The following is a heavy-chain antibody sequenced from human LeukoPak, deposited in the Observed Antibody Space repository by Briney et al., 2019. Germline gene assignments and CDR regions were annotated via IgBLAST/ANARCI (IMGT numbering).Heavy chain of an antibody. D-gene: IGHD3-10*01. CDR2: IKQDGSEK. CDR3: ARELRVVRGVSFDY. CDR1: GFTFSSYW. V-gene: IGHV3-7*01. J-gene: IGHJ4*02. Sequence: GGSLRLSCAASGFTFSSYWMSWVRQAPGKGLEWVANIKQDGSEKYYVDSVKGRFTISRDNAKNSLYLQMNSLRAEDTAVYYCARELRVVRGVSFDYWGQGTLVTVSS.